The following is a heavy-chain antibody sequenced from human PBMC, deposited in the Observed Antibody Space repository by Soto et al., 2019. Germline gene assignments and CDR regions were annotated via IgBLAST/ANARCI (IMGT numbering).Heavy chain of an antibody. J-gene: IGHJ5*02. Sequence: QITLKESGPTLVKPTQTLTLTCTFSGFSRSASGGGVGCICQPPGRDLPWLALIYWDDDKRYSSSLKSRLPITKDTSKNPVVLTMTNMDPVDTATYYCAPYFCGDSEGNWFDPWGQGTLVTVSS. V-gene: IGHV2-5*02. CDR1: GFSRSASGGG. D-gene: IGHD4-17*01. CDR3: APYFCGDSEGNWFDP. CDR2: IYWDDDK.